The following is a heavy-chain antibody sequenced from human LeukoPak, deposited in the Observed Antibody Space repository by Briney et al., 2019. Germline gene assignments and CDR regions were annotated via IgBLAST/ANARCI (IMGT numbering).Heavy chain of an antibody. V-gene: IGHV4-59*10. CDR3: AREGPGGRGYSYGFDY. CDR1: GGSFSSYY. Sequence: SETLSLTCAVYGGSFSSYYWSWIRQPAGKGLEWIGRIYTSGSTNYNPSLKRRVTMSVDTSKNQFSLKLSSVTAADTAVYYCAREGPGGRGYSYGFDYWGQGTLVTVSS. J-gene: IGHJ4*02. CDR2: IYTSGST. D-gene: IGHD5-18*01.